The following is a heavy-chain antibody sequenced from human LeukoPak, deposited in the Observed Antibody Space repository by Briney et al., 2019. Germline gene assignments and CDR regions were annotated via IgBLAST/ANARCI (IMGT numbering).Heavy chain of an antibody. D-gene: IGHD6-19*01. CDR3: ARDGHSLLQYSSGRYSFDY. CDR2: IKQDGSEK. J-gene: IGHJ4*02. CDR1: GFTFSSYW. V-gene: IGHV3-7*01. Sequence: GGSLRLSCAASGFTFSSYWMSWVRQAPGKGLEWVANIKQDGSEKYYVDSVKGRFTISRDNAKNSLYLQMNSLRAEDTAVYYCARDGHSLLQYSSGRYSFDYWGQGTLVTVSS.